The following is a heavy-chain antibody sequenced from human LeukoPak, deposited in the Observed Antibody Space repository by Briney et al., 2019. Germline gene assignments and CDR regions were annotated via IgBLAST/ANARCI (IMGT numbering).Heavy chain of an antibody. CDR1: GGSISSYY. D-gene: IGHD5-18*01. CDR3: ARGESYGKYYYYYYYMDV. CDR2: IYYSGST. J-gene: IGHJ6*03. Sequence: SETLSLTCTVSGGSISSYYRSWIRQPPGKGLEWIGYIYYSGSTNYNPSLKSRVTISVDTSKNQFSLKLSSVTAADTAVYYCARGESYGKYYYYYYYMDVWGKGTTVTVSS. V-gene: IGHV4-59*01.